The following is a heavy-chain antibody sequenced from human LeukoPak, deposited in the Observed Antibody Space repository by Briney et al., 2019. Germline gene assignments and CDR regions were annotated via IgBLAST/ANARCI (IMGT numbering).Heavy chain of an antibody. Sequence: GGSLRLSCAVSGFTFSNYAISWVRQAPGKGLEWVSVIYSGGSTYYADSVKGRFTISRDNSKNTLYLQMNSLRAEDTAVYYCARGVATPGWFDPWGQGTLVTVSS. V-gene: IGHV3-53*01. CDR2: IYSGGST. CDR3: ARGVATPGWFDP. CDR1: GFTFSNYA. D-gene: IGHD5-12*01. J-gene: IGHJ5*02.